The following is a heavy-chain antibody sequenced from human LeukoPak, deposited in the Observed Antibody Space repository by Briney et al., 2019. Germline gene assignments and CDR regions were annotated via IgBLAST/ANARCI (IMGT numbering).Heavy chain of an antibody. CDR1: DGSITNYD. V-gene: IGHV4-59*01. J-gene: IGHJ4*02. D-gene: IGHD4-17*01. Sequence: PSETLSLTCTVSDGSITNYDWSWVRQPPGKGLEFIGHVHYSGTANYNPSLRSRVAISIDTSKKHFFLKLKSVTAADTAVYYCARGYGDFRVEGRYFHSWGQGTLVTVSS. CDR3: ARGYGDFRVEGRYFHS. CDR2: VHYSGTA.